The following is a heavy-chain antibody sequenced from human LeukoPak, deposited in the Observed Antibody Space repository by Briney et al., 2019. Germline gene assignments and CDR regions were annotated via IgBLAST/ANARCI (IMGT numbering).Heavy chain of an antibody. CDR1: GFTFSSYG. J-gene: IGHJ4*02. D-gene: IGHD3-10*01. Sequence: AGGSLRLSCAASGFTFSSYGMHWVRQAPGKGLEWVTFIRYDGSNKYYADSVKGRFTISRDDSKNTLYLQMNSLRAEDTAVYYCAKDGLSYYGSGSFEGVDYWGQGTLVTVSS. CDR2: IRYDGSNK. V-gene: IGHV3-30*02. CDR3: AKDGLSYYGSGSFEGVDY.